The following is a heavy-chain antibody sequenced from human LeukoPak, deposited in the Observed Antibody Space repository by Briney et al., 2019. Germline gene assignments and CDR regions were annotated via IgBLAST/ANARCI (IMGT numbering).Heavy chain of an antibody. CDR1: GYTFTGYY. Sequence: ASVKVSCKASGYTFTGYYMHWVRQAPGQGLEWMGWINPNSGGTNYAQKFQGRVTMTRDTSISTAYMELSRLRSDDTAVYYCARVGHYYESSGYYYDYWGQGTLVTVSS. CDR2: INPNSGGT. D-gene: IGHD3-22*01. V-gene: IGHV1-2*02. CDR3: ARVGHYYESSGYYYDY. J-gene: IGHJ4*02.